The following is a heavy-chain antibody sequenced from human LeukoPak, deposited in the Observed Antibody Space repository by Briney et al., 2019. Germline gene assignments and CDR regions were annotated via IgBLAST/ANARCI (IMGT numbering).Heavy chain of an antibody. CDR3: VRGASTYGGNSHFDY. CDR1: GFTLSSYW. Sequence: GGSLRLSCAASGFTLSSYWMHWVRQAPGKGLVWVSRINTDGSSTSYGDSVKGRFTISRENARNFLYLQMNSLRAGDTAVYYCVRGASTYGGNSHFDYWGQGTLVTVSS. D-gene: IGHD4-17*01. J-gene: IGHJ4*02. CDR2: INTDGSST. V-gene: IGHV3-74*01.